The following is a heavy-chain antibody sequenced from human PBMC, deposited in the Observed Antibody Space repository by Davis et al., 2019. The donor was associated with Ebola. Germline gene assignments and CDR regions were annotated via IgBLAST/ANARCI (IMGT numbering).Heavy chain of an antibody. J-gene: IGHJ4*02. CDR1: GGSISSGGYY. Sequence: SETLSLTCTVSGGSISSGGYYWSWIRQPPGKGLEWIGEINHSGSTNYNPSLETRVTISIDTSKNQFSLTLSSVTAADTAVFYCAISDCSGGSCYYDDWGQGTLVTVSS. V-gene: IGHV4-39*07. CDR3: AISDCSGGSCYYDD. CDR2: INHSGST. D-gene: IGHD2-15*01.